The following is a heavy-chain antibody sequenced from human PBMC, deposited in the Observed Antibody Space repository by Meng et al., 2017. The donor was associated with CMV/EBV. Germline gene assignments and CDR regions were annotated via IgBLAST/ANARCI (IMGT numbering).Heavy chain of an antibody. V-gene: IGHV1-69*05. CDR3: ARAPLGASIDY. Sequence: SGKASRGTCMSYALSWVRQAPGQGLEWMGGIIPIFGTENYAQKFQGRVTITTDESTSTAYMELSSLRSEDTAVYYCARAPLGASIDYWGQGTLVTVSS. D-gene: IGHD1-26*01. J-gene: IGHJ4*02. CDR1: RGTCMSYA. CDR2: IIPIFGTE.